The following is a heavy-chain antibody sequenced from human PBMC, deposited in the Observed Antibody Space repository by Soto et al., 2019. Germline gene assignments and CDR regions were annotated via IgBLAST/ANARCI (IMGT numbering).Heavy chain of an antibody. CDR2: TTPILGVE. CDR3: ARETRDSPWFDP. Sequence: QVQLVQSGAEVKQPGSSVKVSCKASGGTFIRYSISWVRQAPGQGIEWMGRTTPILGVENYAQKFQDRVTISADKSTSTAYMELNSLTSEDTAVYFCARETRDSPWFDPWGQGTLVTVAS. J-gene: IGHJ5*02. D-gene: IGHD1-26*01. V-gene: IGHV1-69*02. CDR1: GGTFIRYS.